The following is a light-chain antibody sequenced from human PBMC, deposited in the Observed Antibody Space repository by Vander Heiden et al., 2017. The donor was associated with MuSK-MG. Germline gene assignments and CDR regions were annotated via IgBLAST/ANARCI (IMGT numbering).Light chain of an antibody. V-gene: IGKV1-5*01. CDR2: DAS. CDR3: QQYNRYLET. J-gene: IGKJ1*01. CDR1: QSISSW. Sequence: DIQMTQSPSTLSASVGSRVSITCRASQSISSWLAWYQQKPGKAPNLLIYDASSLESGVPSRFSGSGSGTEFTLTISSLQPDDFATYYCQQYNRYLETFGQGTKLEIK.